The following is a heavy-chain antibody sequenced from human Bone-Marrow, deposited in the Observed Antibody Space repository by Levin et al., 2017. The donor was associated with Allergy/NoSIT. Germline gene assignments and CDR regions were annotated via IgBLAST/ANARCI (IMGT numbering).Heavy chain of an antibody. CDR2: FSAEDGEA. J-gene: IGHJ3*02. V-gene: IGHV1-24*01. CDR1: GDTLSELS. D-gene: IGHD1-14*01. CDR3: ATASELRGLDI. Sequence: ASVKVSCKVSGDTLSELSIQWVRQAPGKGLEWMGTFSAEDGEAVFAQKFQDRLTMTEDTSTDTEYMELRSLISEDTAVYYCATASELRGLDIWGQGTLVTVSS.